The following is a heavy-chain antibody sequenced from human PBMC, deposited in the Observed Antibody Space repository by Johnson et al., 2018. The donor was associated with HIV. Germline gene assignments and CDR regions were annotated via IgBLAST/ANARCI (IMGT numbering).Heavy chain of an antibody. V-gene: IGHV3-23*04. Sequence: MLLVESGGGVVQPGGSLRLSCAASGFTFSSYAMSWVRQAPGKGLEWVSAISGSGGSTYYADSVKGRFTISRDNSKNTLYLQMNSLRAEDKSVYYCAKDHMMLVVITLGYAFDIWGQGTMVTVSS. CDR2: ISGSGGST. D-gene: IGHD3-22*01. CDR1: GFTFSSYA. J-gene: IGHJ3*02. CDR3: AKDHMMLVVITLGYAFDI.